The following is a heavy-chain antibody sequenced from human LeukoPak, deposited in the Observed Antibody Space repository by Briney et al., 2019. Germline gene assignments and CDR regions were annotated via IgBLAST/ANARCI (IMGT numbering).Heavy chain of an antibody. Sequence: SVKVSCKASGGTFSSYAISWVRQAPGQGLEWMGGIIPIFGTANYAQKFQGRVTITAGESTSTAYMELSSLRSQDTAVYYCAREAAPGFDYWGQGTLVTVSS. CDR2: IIPIFGTA. J-gene: IGHJ4*02. CDR3: AREAAPGFDY. D-gene: IGHD2-15*01. CDR1: GGTFSSYA. V-gene: IGHV1-69*13.